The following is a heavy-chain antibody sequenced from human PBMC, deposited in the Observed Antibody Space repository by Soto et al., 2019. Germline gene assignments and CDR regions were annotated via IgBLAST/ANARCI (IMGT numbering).Heavy chain of an antibody. V-gene: IGHV3-23*01. J-gene: IGHJ4*02. CDR3: ARVRILSGLFRSFDY. CDR1: GFTFSRDG. Sequence: PGGSLRLSCAASGFTFSRDGMSWVRQAPGKGLEWVSLITDNGGSTYYADSFEGQVTISADKSLNSAYLQWTSLRASDTAMYYCARVRILSGLFRSFDYWGQGTQVTVSS. D-gene: IGHD3-10*01. CDR2: ITDNGGST.